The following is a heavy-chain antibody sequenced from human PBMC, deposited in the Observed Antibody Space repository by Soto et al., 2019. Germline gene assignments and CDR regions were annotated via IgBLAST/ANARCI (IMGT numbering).Heavy chain of an antibody. Sequence: QVQVVQSGTEVKKPGASVKVSCKASGHTLTTNHMHWVRQAPGQGLEWMGIVNPSLGRTNYAQKFQGRVAMTWDTSTSTFYMELSSLTSDDSAIYYCARAPYSSTSFFFDFWGQGTLVTVSS. CDR1: GHTLTTNH. CDR3: ARAPYSSTSFFFDF. CDR2: VNPSLGRT. D-gene: IGHD6-6*01. V-gene: IGHV1-46*01. J-gene: IGHJ4*02.